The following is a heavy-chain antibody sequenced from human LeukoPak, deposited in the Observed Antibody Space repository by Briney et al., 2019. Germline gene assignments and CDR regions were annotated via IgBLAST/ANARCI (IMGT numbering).Heavy chain of an antibody. CDR2: ISSSSSTI. V-gene: IGHV3-48*01. J-gene: IGHJ4*02. D-gene: IGHD5-12*01. CDR1: GFTFSSYS. Sequence: PGGSLRLSCAASGFTFSSYSMNWVRQAPGKGLEWVSYISSSSSTIYYADSVKGRFTISRDNAKNPLYLQMNSLRAEDTAVYYCARDPVEMATINFDYWGQGTLVTVSS. CDR3: ARDPVEMATINFDY.